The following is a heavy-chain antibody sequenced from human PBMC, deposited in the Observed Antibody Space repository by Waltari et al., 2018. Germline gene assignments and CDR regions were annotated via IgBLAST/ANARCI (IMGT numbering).Heavy chain of an antibody. CDR2: ISSSSSTI. Sequence: EVQLVESGGGLVQPGGSLRLSCAASGFTFSSYSMNWVRQAPGKGLEWVSYISSSSSTIYYADSVKGRFTISRDNAKNSLYLQMNSLRAEDTAVYYCARTYYDYVWGSYRYTVGAFDIWGQGTMVTVSS. CDR3: ARTYYDYVWGSYRYTVGAFDI. V-gene: IGHV3-48*04. CDR1: GFTFSSYS. D-gene: IGHD3-16*02. J-gene: IGHJ3*02.